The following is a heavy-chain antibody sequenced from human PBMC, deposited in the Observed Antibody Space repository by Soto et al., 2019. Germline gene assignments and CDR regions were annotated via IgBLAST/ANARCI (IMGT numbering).Heavy chain of an antibody. V-gene: IGHV5-51*01. Sequence: PGESLRICKNVAGDSFANQGSGWISQMPGKGLEWMGIIYPGDSDTRYSPSFQGQVTISADKSISTAYLQWSSLKASDTAMYYCAGGGVRGVITRTRDYYGMDVWGQGTTVTVSS. CDR1: GDSFANQG. CDR2: IYPGDSDT. D-gene: IGHD3-10*01. J-gene: IGHJ6*02. CDR3: AGGGVRGVITRTRDYYGMDV.